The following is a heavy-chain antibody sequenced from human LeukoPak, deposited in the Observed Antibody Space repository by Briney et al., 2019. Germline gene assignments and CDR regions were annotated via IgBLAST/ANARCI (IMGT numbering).Heavy chain of an antibody. CDR3: ASGGTYCSSTSCYEEGWFDP. D-gene: IGHD2-2*01. Sequence: ASVKVSCKVSGYTLTELSMHWVRQAPGKGLEWMGGFDPEDGETIYAQKFQGRVTMTEDTSTDTAYMELSSPRSEDTAVYYCASGGTYCSSTSCYEEGWFDPWGQGTLVTVSS. J-gene: IGHJ5*02. CDR1: GYTLTELS. CDR2: FDPEDGET. V-gene: IGHV1-24*01.